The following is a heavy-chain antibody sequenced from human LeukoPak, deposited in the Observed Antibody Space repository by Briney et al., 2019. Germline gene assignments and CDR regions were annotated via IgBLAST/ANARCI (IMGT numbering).Heavy chain of an antibody. CDR2: INPNSGGT. V-gene: IGHV1-2*02. CDR1: AYTFTGYY. Sequence: ASVKVSCKASAYTFTGYYMHWVRQAPGQGLEWMGWINPNSGGTNYAQKFQGRVTMTRDTSISTAYMELSRLRSDDTAVYYCARVKFVVVPAAIGSGYYGMDVWGQGTTVTVSS. CDR3: ARVKFVVVPAAIGSGYYGMDV. J-gene: IGHJ6*02. D-gene: IGHD2-2*02.